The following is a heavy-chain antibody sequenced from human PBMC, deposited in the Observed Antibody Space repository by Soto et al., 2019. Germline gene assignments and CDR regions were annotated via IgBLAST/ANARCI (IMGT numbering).Heavy chain of an antibody. CDR2: IYSGGST. J-gene: IGHJ6*02. Sequence: EVQLVEAGGGLIQPGGSLRLSCAASGFTVSSNYMSWVRQAPGKGLEWVSVIYSGGSTYYADSVKGRCTISRDNSKHTVNRQMNSLRAEDTAVYYCARVPTIFGVVTTYDGMDVWGQGTTVTVSS. V-gene: IGHV3-53*01. CDR3: ARVPTIFGVVTTYDGMDV. D-gene: IGHD3-3*01. CDR1: GFTVSSNY.